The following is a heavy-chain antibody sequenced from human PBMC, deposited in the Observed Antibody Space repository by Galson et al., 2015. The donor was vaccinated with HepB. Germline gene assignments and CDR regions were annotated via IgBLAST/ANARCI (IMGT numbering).Heavy chain of an antibody. CDR1: GYTFTSYG. V-gene: IGHV1-18*01. J-gene: IGHJ4*02. D-gene: IGHD2-15*01. Sequence: SVKVSCKASGYTFTSYGISWVRQAPGQGLEWMGWISAYNGNTNYAQKLQGRVTMTTDTSTSTAYMELRSLRSDDTAVYYCARASLRCGGSCYYFDYWGQGTLVTVSS. CDR2: ISAYNGNT. CDR3: ARASLRCGGSCYYFDY.